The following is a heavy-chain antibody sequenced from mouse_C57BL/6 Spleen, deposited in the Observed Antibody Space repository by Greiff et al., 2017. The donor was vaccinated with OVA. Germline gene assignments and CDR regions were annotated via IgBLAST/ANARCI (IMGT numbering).Heavy chain of an antibody. Sequence: QVQLQQSGAELARPGASVKLSCKASGYTFTSYGISWVKQRTGQGLEWIGEIYPRSGNTYYNEKFKGKATLTADKSSSTAYMELRSLTSEDSAVYCCARQGYDYDDGGYAMDYWGQGTSVTVSS. CDR1: GYTFTSYG. CDR2: IYPRSGNT. V-gene: IGHV1-81*01. D-gene: IGHD2-4*01. J-gene: IGHJ4*01. CDR3: ARQGYDYDDGGYAMDY.